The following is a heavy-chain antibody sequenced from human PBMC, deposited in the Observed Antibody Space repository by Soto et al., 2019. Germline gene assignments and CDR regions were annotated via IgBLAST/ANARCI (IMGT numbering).Heavy chain of an antibody. D-gene: IGHD6-13*01. J-gene: IGHJ4*02. CDR2: IYHSGST. CDR3: ARADMGGSSWPFDY. Sequence: QVQLQESGPGLVKPSGTLSLTCAVSGGSISSSNWWSWVRQPPGKGLEWIGEIYHSGSTNYNPSLKSRVTSSVDKAKNQFSLKLGSVTAADTAVYYCARADMGGSSWPFDYWGQGTLVTVSS. CDR1: GGSISSSNW. V-gene: IGHV4-4*02.